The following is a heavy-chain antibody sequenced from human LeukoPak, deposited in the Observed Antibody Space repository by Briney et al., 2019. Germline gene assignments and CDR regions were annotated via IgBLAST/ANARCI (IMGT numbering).Heavy chain of an antibody. D-gene: IGHD6-13*01. Sequence: ASVKVSCKASGYTFTGYYMYWVRQAPGQGLEWMGWINPNSGGTNYAQKFQGRVTMTRDTSISTAYMELSRLRSDDTAVYYCAREGVAAAGTAQFDPWGQGTLVTVSS. CDR2: INPNSGGT. V-gene: IGHV1-2*02. J-gene: IGHJ5*02. CDR1: GYTFTGYY. CDR3: AREGVAAAGTAQFDP.